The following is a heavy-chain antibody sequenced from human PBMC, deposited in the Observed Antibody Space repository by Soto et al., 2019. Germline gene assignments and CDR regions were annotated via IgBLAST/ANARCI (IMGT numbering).Heavy chain of an antibody. Sequence: EVHLLASGGGLVQPGGSLRLSCTASGFTFISSAMTWVRQAPGRGLEGVSGITASGGRTYYADSVKGRFTVSRDNSKSTLYLQLNSLRAEDTAVYYCAKDTRYGDYVRWFDSWGQGTLVTVCS. CDR3: AKDTRYGDYVRWFDS. J-gene: IGHJ5*01. CDR2: ITASGGRT. CDR1: GFTFISSA. D-gene: IGHD4-17*01. V-gene: IGHV3-23*01.